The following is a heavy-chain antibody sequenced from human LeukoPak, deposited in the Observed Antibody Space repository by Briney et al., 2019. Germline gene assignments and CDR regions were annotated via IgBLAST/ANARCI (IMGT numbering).Heavy chain of an antibody. CDR3: ARVEGGSGSYYMDV. Sequence: PETLSLTCTVSGGSISSYYWSWIRQPPGKGLEWIGYIYYSGSTNYNPSLKSRVAISVDTSKNQFSPKLSSVTAADTAVYYCARVEGGSGSYYMDVWGKGTTVTVSS. CDR1: GGSISSYY. CDR2: IYYSGST. V-gene: IGHV4-59*01. D-gene: IGHD3-10*01. J-gene: IGHJ6*03.